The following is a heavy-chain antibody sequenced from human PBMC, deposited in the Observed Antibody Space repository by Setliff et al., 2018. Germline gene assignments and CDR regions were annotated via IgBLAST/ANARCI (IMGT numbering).Heavy chain of an antibody. V-gene: IGHV4-31*03. CDR3: ARDPLTTNRRRAFDI. CDR2: IYYSGST. CDR1: GGSISSGGYY. D-gene: IGHD4-17*01. Sequence: LSLTCTVSGGSISSGGYYWSWIRQHPGKGLEWIGYIYYSGSTYYNPSLKSRVTIAVDTSKNQFSLKLSSVTAADTAVYYCARDPLTTNRRRAFDIWGQGTMVTVSS. J-gene: IGHJ3*02.